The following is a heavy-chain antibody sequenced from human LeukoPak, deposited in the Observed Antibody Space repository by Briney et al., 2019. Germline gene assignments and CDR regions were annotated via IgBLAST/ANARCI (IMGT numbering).Heavy chain of an antibody. Sequence: ASVKVSCKASGYTFTGYYMHWVRQAPGQGREWMGWINPNSGGTNYAQKFQGRVTMTRDTSIRTPYMERRRLRSDDTAVYDYAREIPTMVRRVIMRVFDYWGQGTLVTVSS. J-gene: IGHJ4*02. V-gene: IGHV1-2*02. D-gene: IGHD3-10*01. CDR2: INPNSGGT. CDR1: GYTFTGYY. CDR3: AREIPTMVRRVIMRVFDY.